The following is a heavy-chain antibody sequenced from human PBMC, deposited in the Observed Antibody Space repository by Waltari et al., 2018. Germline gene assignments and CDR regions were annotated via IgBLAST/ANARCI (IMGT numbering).Heavy chain of an antibody. V-gene: IGHV4-34*01. J-gene: IGHJ4*02. CDR3: ARDLRGYSSF. Sequence: QVQLQQWGAGLLKPSETLSLTCAVYGGSLSGYYWSWIRQPPGKGLEWIGEINHSGSTNYNPSLKSRVTISVDTSKNQFSLKLSSVTAADTAVYYCARDLRGYSSFWGQGTLVTVSS. D-gene: IGHD5-18*01. CDR1: GGSLSGYY. CDR2: INHSGST.